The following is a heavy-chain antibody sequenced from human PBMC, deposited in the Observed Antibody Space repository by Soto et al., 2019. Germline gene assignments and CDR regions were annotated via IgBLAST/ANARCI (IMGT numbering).Heavy chain of an antibody. CDR2: IYYSGST. V-gene: IGHV4-59*08. D-gene: IGHD7-27*01. CDR3: ARHEMLDLNWDEGHPFVI. CDR1: GGSISSYY. J-gene: IGHJ3*02. Sequence: PSETLSLTCTVSGGSISSYYWSWIRQPPGKGLEWIGYIYYSGSTNYNPSLKSRVTISVDTSKNQFSLKLSSVTAADTAVYYCARHEMLDLNWDEGHPFVICCPAPMVTVS.